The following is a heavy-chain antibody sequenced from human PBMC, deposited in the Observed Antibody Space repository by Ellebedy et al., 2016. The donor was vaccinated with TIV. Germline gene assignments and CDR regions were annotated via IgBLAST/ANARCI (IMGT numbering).Heavy chain of an antibody. CDR1: GPNLAHYA. V-gene: IGHV3-9*01. D-gene: IGHD5-24*01. Sequence: SPKISCTDSGPNLAHYALHWVRPAPGNGLAWVAGISWHCGGTVYADSVKRRLTISRDNAGKSLYLQMNNLRSEDTALYYCAQGATPEKNFHLDKWGQGTLVTVSS. CDR2: ISWHCGGT. J-gene: IGHJ4*02. CDR3: AQGATPEKNFHLDK.